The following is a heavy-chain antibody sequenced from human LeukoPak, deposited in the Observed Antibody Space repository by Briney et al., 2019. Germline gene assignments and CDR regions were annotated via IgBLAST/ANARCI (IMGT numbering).Heavy chain of an antibody. CDR3: ARDPGYSSGWFDY. CDR1: GGSISSYY. D-gene: IGHD6-19*01. J-gene: IGHJ4*02. Sequence: SETLSLTCTVSGGSISSYYWSWIRQPPGKGLEWIGYIYYSGSTNYNPSLKSRVTISVDTSKNQFSLKLSPVTAADTAVYYCARDPGYSSGWFDYWGQGTLVTVSS. CDR2: IYYSGST. V-gene: IGHV4-59*01.